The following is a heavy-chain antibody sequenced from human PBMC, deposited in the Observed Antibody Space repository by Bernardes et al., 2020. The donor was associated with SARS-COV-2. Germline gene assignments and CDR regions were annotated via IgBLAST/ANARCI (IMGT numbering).Heavy chain of an antibody. V-gene: IGHV3-23*01. D-gene: IGHD5-12*01. J-gene: IGHJ4*02. CDR1: GFTFSDYA. CDR3: AKQRHAGYDSPFDY. Sequence: GGSLRLSCAASGFTFSDYAMSWVRQAPGKGLEWVSDISGGAGGTYYADSVKGRFTISRDNSKSTVFLLMNSLIVEDTAIYYCAKQRHAGYDSPFDYWGQGVLVTVSS. CDR2: ISGGAGGT.